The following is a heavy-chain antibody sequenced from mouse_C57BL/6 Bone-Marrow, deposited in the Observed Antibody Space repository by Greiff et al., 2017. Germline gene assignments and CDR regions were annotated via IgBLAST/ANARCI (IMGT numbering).Heavy chain of an antibody. CDR2: ISSGGSYT. CDR3: ARRDYGSPAWFAY. J-gene: IGHJ3*01. D-gene: IGHD1-1*01. Sequence: DVKLVESGGDLVKPGGSLKLSCAASGFTFSSYGMSWVRQTPDKRLEWVATISSGGSYTYYPDSVKGRFTISRDNAKNTLYLQMSSLKSEDTAMYYCARRDYGSPAWFAYWGQGTLVTVSA. V-gene: IGHV5-6*02. CDR1: GFTFSSYG.